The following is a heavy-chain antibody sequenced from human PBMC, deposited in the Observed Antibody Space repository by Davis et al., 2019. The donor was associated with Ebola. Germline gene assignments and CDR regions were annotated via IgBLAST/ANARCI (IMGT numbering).Heavy chain of an antibody. J-gene: IGHJ3*02. V-gene: IGHV4-30-2*01. CDR2: IYHSGST. CDR1: AGSISSGCYS. Sequence: SQTLSLTCAVSAGSISSGCYSWSWIRQPPWKGLEWIGYIYHSGSTYYNPSLKSRVTISVDRSKNQFSLKLSSVTAADTAVYYCASPNSSGYLAFDIWGQGTMVTVSS. CDR3: ASPNSSGYLAFDI. D-gene: IGHD3-22*01.